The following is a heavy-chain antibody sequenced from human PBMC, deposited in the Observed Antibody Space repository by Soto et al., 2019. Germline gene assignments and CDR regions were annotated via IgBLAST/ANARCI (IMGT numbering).Heavy chain of an antibody. CDR3: ARTLLYDFWSGYGMDV. CDR2: IYYSGST. J-gene: IGHJ6*02. D-gene: IGHD3-3*01. V-gene: IGHV4-39*01. CDR1: GGSISSSSYY. Sequence: PSETLSLTCTVSGGSISSSSYYWGWIRQPPGKGLEWIGSIYYSGSTYYNPSLKSRVTISVDTSKNQFSLKLSSVTAADTAVYYCARTLLYDFWSGYGMDVWGQGTRVTFSS.